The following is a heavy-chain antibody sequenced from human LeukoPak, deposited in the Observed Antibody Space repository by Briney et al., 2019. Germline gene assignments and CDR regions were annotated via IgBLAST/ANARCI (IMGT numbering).Heavy chain of an antibody. CDR3: ARNPPNYYDSSGRMGAFDV. D-gene: IGHD3-22*01. Sequence: SETLSLTCVVSGGFISSGGYYWGWIRHPPEKGLEWIGSVHHSGITYYNTSLKSRVTISVDKSKNQFSLELASVTAADTAVYYCARNPPNYYDSSGRMGAFDVWGQGTMVTVSS. CDR2: VHHSGIT. V-gene: IGHV4-39*01. CDR1: GGFISSGGYY. J-gene: IGHJ3*01.